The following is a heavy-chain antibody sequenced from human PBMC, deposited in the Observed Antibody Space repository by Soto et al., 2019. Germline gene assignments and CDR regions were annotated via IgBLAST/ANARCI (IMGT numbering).Heavy chain of an antibody. CDR2: ISYDGSNK. V-gene: IGHV3-30*18. Sequence: QVQLVESGGGVVQPGRSLRLSCAASGFTFSSYGMHWVRQAPGKGLEWVAVISYDGSNKYYADSVKGRLTISIDNSKNTLYRQMNRLRAEDTGVYYCAKERLDYGGNPFPLYCFECWGQGTVVTV. CDR3: AKERLDYGGNPFPLYCFEC. CDR1: GFTFSSYG. D-gene: IGHD4-17*01. J-gene: IGHJ4*02.